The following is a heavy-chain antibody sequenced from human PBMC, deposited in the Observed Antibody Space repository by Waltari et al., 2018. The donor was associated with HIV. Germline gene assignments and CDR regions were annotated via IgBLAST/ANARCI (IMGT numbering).Heavy chain of an antibody. CDR1: GYTFTSYD. J-gene: IGHJ4*02. D-gene: IGHD3-9*01. CDR3: ARGKQANFDWLLYGTSGDFDY. CDR2: MNPNSGNT. V-gene: IGHV1-8*01. Sequence: QVQLVQSGAEVKKPGVSVKVSCKASGYTFTSYDINWVRQPTGQGLEWMGWMNPNSGNTGYAQKFQGRVTMTRNTSISTAYMELSSLRSEDTAVYYCARGKQANFDWLLYGTSGDFDYWGQGTLVTVSS.